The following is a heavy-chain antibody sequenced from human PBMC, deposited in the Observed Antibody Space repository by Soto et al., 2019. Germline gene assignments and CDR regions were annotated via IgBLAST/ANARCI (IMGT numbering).Heavy chain of an antibody. D-gene: IGHD6-13*01. CDR3: ARGIATGQLDP. CDR2: INPVTGNT. J-gene: IGHJ5*02. V-gene: IGHV1-3*01. Sequence: QVQLVQSGAEVKKPGASVMLSCKASGYTFTTYTMNWVRQAPGQRLELMGWINPVTGNTKSSQKFQDRVIITRDTSASTAYMELRRLRSEDTAVYYCARGIATGQLDPWGQGTLVIVSS. CDR1: GYTFTTYT.